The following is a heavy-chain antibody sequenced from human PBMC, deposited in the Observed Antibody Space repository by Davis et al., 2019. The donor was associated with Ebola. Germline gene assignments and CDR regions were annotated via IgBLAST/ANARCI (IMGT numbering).Heavy chain of an antibody. D-gene: IGHD3-10*01. CDR3: ARGFGEFYYYGMDV. CDR1: GASISSDY. Sequence: SETLSLTCTVSGASISSDYHSWIRQPPGKGLEWIGYIYDIETTNYNPSLKSRVTISVDTSKNQFSLKLSSVTAADTAVYYCARGFGEFYYYGMDVWGQGTTVTVSS. J-gene: IGHJ6*02. V-gene: IGHV4-59*01. CDR2: IYDIETT.